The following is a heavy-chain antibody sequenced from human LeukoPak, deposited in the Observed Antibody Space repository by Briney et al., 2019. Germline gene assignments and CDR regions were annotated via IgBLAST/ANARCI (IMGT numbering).Heavy chain of an antibody. CDR1: GFTVSSNY. J-gene: IGHJ5*02. V-gene: IGHV3-66*01. CDR3: AGGFSAAEDNWFDP. D-gene: IGHD2-2*01. CDR2: IYSGGST. Sequence: GGSLRLSCAASGFTVSSNYMSWVRQAPGKGLEWVSVIYSGGSTYYADSVKGRFTISRDNSKNTLYLQMNSLRAEDTAVYYCAGGFSAAEDNWFDPWGQGTLVTVSS.